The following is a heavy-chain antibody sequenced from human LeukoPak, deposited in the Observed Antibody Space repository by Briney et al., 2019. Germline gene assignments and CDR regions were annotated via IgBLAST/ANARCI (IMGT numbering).Heavy chain of an antibody. Sequence: SETLSLTCTVSGYSISSGYYWGWIRQPPGKGLEWIGSIYHSGSTYYNPSLKSRVTISVDTSKNQFSLKLSSVTAADTAVYYCARYRSLALRPYYMDVWGKGTTVTISS. D-gene: IGHD3-3*02. CDR2: IYHSGST. CDR1: GYSISSGYY. V-gene: IGHV4-38-2*02. J-gene: IGHJ6*03. CDR3: ARYRSLALRPYYMDV.